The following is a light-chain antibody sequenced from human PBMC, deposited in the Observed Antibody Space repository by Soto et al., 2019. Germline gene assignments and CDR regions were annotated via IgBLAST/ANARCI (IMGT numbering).Light chain of an antibody. J-gene: IGKJ2*01. V-gene: IGKV3-15*01. CDR2: GAS. Sequence: EIVMTQSPATLTVSPGERVTLSCRASQSVNTNVAWYQQKVGQAPRLLIYGASTRATAIPARFSGSGSGTEFTLTISSIQSEDFTTYYCQQYNSWPPYTFGQGTKLEIK. CDR3: QQYNSWPPYT. CDR1: QSVNTN.